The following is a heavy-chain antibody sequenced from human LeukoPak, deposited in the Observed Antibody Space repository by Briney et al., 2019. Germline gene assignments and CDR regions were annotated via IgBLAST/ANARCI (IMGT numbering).Heavy chain of an antibody. J-gene: IGHJ4*02. CDR1: GGSISGGGYY. V-gene: IGHV4-31*03. Sequence: PSQTLSLNCTVSGGSISGGGYYWSWIRQHPGKGLEWIGYIYYSGSTYYNPSLKSRVTISVDTSKNQFSLKLSSVTAADTAVYYCARDQGYLADYWGQGTLVTVSS. D-gene: IGHD2-15*01. CDR2: IYYSGST. CDR3: ARDQGYLADY.